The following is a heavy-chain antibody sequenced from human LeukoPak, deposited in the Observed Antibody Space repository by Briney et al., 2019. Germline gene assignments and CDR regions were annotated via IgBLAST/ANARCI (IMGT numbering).Heavy chain of an antibody. J-gene: IGHJ3*02. D-gene: IGHD4-17*01. CDR2: ISYSGST. Sequence: PSETLSLTCTVSGGSISSSAYSWSWIRQHPGKGLEWIGHISYSGSTYYNPSLKSRISISVDTSEKHFSLKLSSVTAADTAVYYCARVGYGDGDAFDIWGQGTMVTVSS. V-gene: IGHV4-31*03. CDR3: ARVGYGDGDAFDI. CDR1: GGSISSSAYS.